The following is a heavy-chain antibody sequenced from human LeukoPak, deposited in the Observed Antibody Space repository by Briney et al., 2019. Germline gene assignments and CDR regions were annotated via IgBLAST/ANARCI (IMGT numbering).Heavy chain of an antibody. D-gene: IGHD5-12*01. J-gene: IGHJ5*02. CDR2: TRNKANSYTT. Sequence: GGSLRLSCAASGFTFSDHYMDWVRQAPGKGLEWVGRTRNKANSYTTEYAASVKGRFTISRDDSKNSLYLQMNSLKTEDTAVYYCARLGPTKRDFDPWGQGTLVTVSS. V-gene: IGHV3-72*01. CDR1: GFTFSDHY. CDR3: ARLGPTKRDFDP.